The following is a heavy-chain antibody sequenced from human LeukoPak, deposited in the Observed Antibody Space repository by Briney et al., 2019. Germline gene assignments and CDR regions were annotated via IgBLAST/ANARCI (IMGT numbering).Heavy chain of an antibody. Sequence: PGGSLRLSCAASGFTFSTYAMTWVRQAPGKGLEWVSAIGAGGDSIFYADSVKGRFTISRDNAKNSLYLQMNSLRAEDTAVYYCARDKQWLVRGGFDYWGQGTLVTVSS. V-gene: IGHV3-23*01. CDR1: GFTFSTYA. J-gene: IGHJ4*02. CDR2: IGAGGDSI. D-gene: IGHD6-19*01. CDR3: ARDKQWLVRGGFDY.